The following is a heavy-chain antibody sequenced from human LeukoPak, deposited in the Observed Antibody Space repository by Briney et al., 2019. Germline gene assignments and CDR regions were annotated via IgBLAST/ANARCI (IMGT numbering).Heavy chain of an antibody. J-gene: IGHJ3*02. CDR3: AREFGDSSGNAFDI. CDR2: ISSSSSYI. Sequence: PGGSLRLSCAASGFTFSSYSMNWVRQAPGKGLEWVSSISSSSSYIYYADSVKGRFTISRDNAKNSLYLQMNSLRAEDTAVYYCAREFGDSSGNAFDIWGQGTMVTVSS. V-gene: IGHV3-21*01. CDR1: GFTFSSYS. D-gene: IGHD3-22*01.